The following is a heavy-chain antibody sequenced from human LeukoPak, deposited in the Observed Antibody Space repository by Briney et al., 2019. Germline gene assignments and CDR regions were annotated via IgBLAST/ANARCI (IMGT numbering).Heavy chain of an antibody. D-gene: IGHD2-15*01. V-gene: IGHV6-1*01. Sequence: SQTLSLTCAISGDSVSSNSCGWNWLRPSPSRGLVWPGSSCYRSKWYNDYAVSVKSRITINPATSKTQFSLQLNSVTPEDTAVYYCARESWDIEGYNWCDPWGQGTLVTVSS. CDR3: ARESWDIEGYNWCDP. CDR1: GDSVSSNSCG. J-gene: IGHJ5*02. CDR2: SCYRSKWYN.